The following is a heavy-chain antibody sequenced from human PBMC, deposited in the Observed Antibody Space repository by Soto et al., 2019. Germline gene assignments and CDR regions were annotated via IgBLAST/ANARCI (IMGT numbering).Heavy chain of an antibody. D-gene: IGHD2-15*01. Sequence: GGSLRLSCAASGFTFSDYYMSWIRQAPGKGLEWVSYISSSGSTIYYADSVKGRFTISRDNAKNSLYLQMNSLRAEDTAVYYCATGYCSGGSCYRPPYAPSDAFDIWGQGTMVTVSS. CDR3: ATGYCSGGSCYRPPYAPSDAFDI. J-gene: IGHJ3*02. CDR1: GFTFSDYY. V-gene: IGHV3-11*01. CDR2: ISSSGSTI.